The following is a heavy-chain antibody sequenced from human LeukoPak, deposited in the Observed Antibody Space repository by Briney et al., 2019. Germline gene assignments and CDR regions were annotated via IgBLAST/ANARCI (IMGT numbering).Heavy chain of an antibody. CDR1: GFTFSSYA. J-gene: IGHJ4*02. Sequence: GGSLRLSCAASGFTFSSYAMSWVRQAPGKGLEWVSAISGSGGSTYYADSVKGRFTISRDNSKNTLYLQMNSLRAEDTAVYYCAKTVRRFGVAIIPVFPDYYFDYWGQGTLVTVSS. CDR3: AKTVRRFGVAIIPVFPDYYFDY. D-gene: IGHD3-3*01. CDR2: ISGSGGST. V-gene: IGHV3-23*01.